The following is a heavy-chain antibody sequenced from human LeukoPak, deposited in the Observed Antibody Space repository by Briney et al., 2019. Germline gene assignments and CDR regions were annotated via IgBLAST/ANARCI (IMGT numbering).Heavy chain of an antibody. CDR1: GFIFYDYG. D-gene: IGHD3-3*01. CDR2: VRHDGVDK. CDR3: VRWSETYPLYYLDY. Sequence: PGGSLRLSCTTSGFIFYDYGMHWVRRAPGKGLECVASVRHDGVDKYYSESVKGRFTISKDNTKNTVFLYMNSLRPEDTAVYYCVRWSETYPLYYLDYWGQGTPVTVSS. V-gene: IGHV3-30*02. J-gene: IGHJ4*02.